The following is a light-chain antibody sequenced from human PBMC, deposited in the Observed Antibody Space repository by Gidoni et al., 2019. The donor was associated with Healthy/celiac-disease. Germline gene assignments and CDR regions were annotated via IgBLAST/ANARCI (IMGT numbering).Light chain of an antibody. Sequence: DIPMTPSPSTLSASVGDRVTITCRASQSISSWLAWYQQKPGKAAKLLIYDASSLESGVPSRFSGSGSGTEFTLTISSLQPDDFETYYCQQYNSYSPTFGQGTKLEIK. CDR1: QSISSW. V-gene: IGKV1-5*01. CDR2: DAS. CDR3: QQYNSYSPT. J-gene: IGKJ2*01.